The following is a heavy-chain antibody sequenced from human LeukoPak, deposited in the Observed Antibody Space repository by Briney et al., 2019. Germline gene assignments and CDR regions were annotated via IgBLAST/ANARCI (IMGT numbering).Heavy chain of an antibody. CDR3: ATSGYSSSWYFG. CDR2: IRYDGSNK. Sequence: GGSLRLSCAASGFTFSSYGMHWVRQAPGKGLEWVAFIRYDGSNKYYADSVKGRFTISRDNSKNTLYLQMNSLRAEDTAVYYCATSGYSSSWYFGWGQGTLVTVSS. V-gene: IGHV3-30*02. CDR1: GFTFSSYG. D-gene: IGHD6-13*01. J-gene: IGHJ4*02.